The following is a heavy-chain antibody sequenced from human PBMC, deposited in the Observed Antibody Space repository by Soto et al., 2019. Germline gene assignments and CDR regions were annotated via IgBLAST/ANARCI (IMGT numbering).Heavy chain of an antibody. V-gene: IGHV4-59*01. CDR1: GGSISSYY. CDR2: IYYSGST. Sequence: SETLSLTCTVSGGSISSYYWSWIRQPPGKGLEWIGYIYYSGSTNYNPSLKSRVTISVDTSKNQFSLKLSSVTAADTAVYYCARVRGSWYGYNWFDPWGQGTLVTVSS. CDR3: ARVRGSWYGYNWFDP. J-gene: IGHJ5*02. D-gene: IGHD6-13*01.